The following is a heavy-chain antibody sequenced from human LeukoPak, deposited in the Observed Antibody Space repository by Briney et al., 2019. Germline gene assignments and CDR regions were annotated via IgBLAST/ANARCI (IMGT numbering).Heavy chain of an antibody. J-gene: IGHJ4*02. Sequence: PGRSLRLSCAASGFTFSSYAMHWVRQSPGKGLEWVAVISYDGSNKYYADSVKGRFTISRDNSKNTLYLQMNSLRAEDTAVYYCASQGSTLWFGELWVFDYWGQGTLVTVSS. CDR2: ISYDGSNK. CDR1: GFTFSSYA. D-gene: IGHD3-10*01. CDR3: ASQGSTLWFGELWVFDY. V-gene: IGHV3-30-3*01.